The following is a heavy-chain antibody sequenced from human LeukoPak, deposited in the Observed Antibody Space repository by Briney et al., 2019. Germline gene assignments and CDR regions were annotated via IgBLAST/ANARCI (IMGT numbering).Heavy chain of an antibody. Sequence: ASVKVSCKASGYTFNNYAMSWVRQAPGQGLEWMGWISAYNGNTNYAQKFQDRVTMTTDTSTSTAYMELRSLRSDDTAVYYCARDYYGPGEYWGQGTLVSVSS. CDR2: ISAYNGNT. J-gene: IGHJ4*02. D-gene: IGHD3-10*01. CDR3: ARDYYGPGEY. V-gene: IGHV1-18*01. CDR1: GYTFNNYA.